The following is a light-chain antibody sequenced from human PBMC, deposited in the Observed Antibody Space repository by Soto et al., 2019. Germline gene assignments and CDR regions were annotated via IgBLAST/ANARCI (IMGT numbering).Light chain of an antibody. Sequence: QSALTQPASVSGSPGQSFTIPCTGSSSDVGAYHSVSWYQQHPGKAPKLIIFDVSNRPSGVSNLFSGSKSGNTASLTISGLQAEDEADYYCSSFTDTGTVMFGGGTKVTVL. CDR1: SSDVGAYHS. J-gene: IGLJ3*02. CDR3: SSFTDTGTVM. V-gene: IGLV2-14*03. CDR2: DVS.